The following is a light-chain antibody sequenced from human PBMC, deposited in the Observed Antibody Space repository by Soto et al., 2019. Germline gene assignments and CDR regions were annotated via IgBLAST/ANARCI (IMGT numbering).Light chain of an antibody. CDR1: QSVSSSY. V-gene: IGKV3-20*01. CDR2: GAS. J-gene: IGKJ4*01. CDR3: HQYDSSPLT. Sequence: EIVLTQSPGTLSLSPGEIATLSCRPSQSVSSSYLAWYQQKPGQAPRLLIYGASSRATGMPDRFSGSGSGTDFTLTISRLEPEDFAVYYCHQYDSSPLTFGGGTKVEIK.